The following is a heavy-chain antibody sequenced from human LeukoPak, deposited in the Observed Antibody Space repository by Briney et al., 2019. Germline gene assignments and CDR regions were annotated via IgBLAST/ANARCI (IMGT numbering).Heavy chain of an antibody. CDR3: ARGYVEMATISGYYYYYMDV. J-gene: IGHJ6*03. Sequence: GGSLRLSCAASGFTFGSYSMNWVRQAPGKGLEWVSSISSSSSYIYYADSMKGRFNISRDKVKNSLYLQMNSLRAEDTALYHCARGYVEMATISGYYYYYMDVWGKGTTVTISS. CDR1: GFTFGSYS. D-gene: IGHD5-24*01. V-gene: IGHV3-21*04. CDR2: ISSSSSYI.